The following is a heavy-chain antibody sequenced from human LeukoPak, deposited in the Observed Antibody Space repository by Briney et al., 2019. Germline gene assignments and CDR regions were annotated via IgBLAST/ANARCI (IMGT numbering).Heavy chain of an antibody. Sequence: SETLSLTCTVSGGSISSHYWSWIRQPPGKGLEWIGYIYYSGSTNYNPSLKSRVTISVDTSKNRFSLKLSSVTAADTAVYYCARGKDCSGGSCYSGYYFDYWGQGTLVTVSS. CDR2: IYYSGST. J-gene: IGHJ4*02. CDR3: ARGKDCSGGSCYSGYYFDY. CDR1: GGSISSHY. V-gene: IGHV4-59*11. D-gene: IGHD2-15*01.